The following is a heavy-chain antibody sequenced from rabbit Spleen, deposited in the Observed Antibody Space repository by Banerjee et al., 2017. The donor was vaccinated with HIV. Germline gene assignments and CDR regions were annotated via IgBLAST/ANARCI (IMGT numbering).Heavy chain of an antibody. J-gene: IGHJ6*01. V-gene: IGHV1S45*01. D-gene: IGHD7-1*01. CDR2: IAAGSSGST. Sequence: QEKLVESGGGLVQPGASLKLSCTASGFSLTSSDYMCWVRQAPGKGLEWIACIAAGSSGSTYYASWAKGRFTISKTSSTTVTLQMTSLTVADTATCFCARDTGTSFSSYGMDLWAQGPSSPS. CDR1: GFSLTSSDY. CDR3: ARDTGTSFSSYGMDL.